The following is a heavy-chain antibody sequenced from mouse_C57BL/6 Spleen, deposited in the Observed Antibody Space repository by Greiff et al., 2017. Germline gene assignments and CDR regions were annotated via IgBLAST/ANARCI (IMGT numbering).Heavy chain of an antibody. CDR1: GYTFTSYW. CDR2: IDPSDSET. Sequence: VQLQQPGAELVRPGSSVKLSCKASGYTFTSYWMHWVKQRPIQGLEWIGNIDPSDSETHYNQKFKDKATLTVDKSSSTAYMQLSSLTSEDSAVYYCARALDGYYAMDYWGQGTSVTVSS. V-gene: IGHV1-52*01. J-gene: IGHJ4*01. D-gene: IGHD2-3*01. CDR3: ARALDGYYAMDY.